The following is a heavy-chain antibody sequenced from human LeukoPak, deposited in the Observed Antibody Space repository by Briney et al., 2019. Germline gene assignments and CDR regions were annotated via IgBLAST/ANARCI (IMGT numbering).Heavy chain of an antibody. Sequence: SETLSLTCTVSGGSISSYYWSWIRQPAGKGLEWIGRIYTSGSTNYNPSLKSRVTMSVDTSKNQFSLKLSSVTAADTAVYYCARDDSSSWRGGFDYWGQGTLVTVSS. CDR2: IYTSGST. D-gene: IGHD6-13*01. CDR3: ARDDSSSWRGGFDY. CDR1: GGSISSYY. J-gene: IGHJ4*02. V-gene: IGHV4-4*07.